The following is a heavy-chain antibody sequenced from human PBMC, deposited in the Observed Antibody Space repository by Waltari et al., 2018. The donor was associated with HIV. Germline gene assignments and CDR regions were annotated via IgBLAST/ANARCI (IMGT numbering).Heavy chain of an antibody. Sequence: QVQLQESGPGLVKPSETLSLTCTVSGGSISSYYWSWIRQPPGKGLEWIGYIYYSGSTNYNPSLKSRVTISVDTSKNQFSLKLSSVTAADTAVYYCASLAVAPEYCSSTSCYTGWFDPWGQGTLVTVSS. J-gene: IGHJ5*02. CDR3: ASLAVAPEYCSSTSCYTGWFDP. CDR1: GGSISSYY. V-gene: IGHV4-59*08. D-gene: IGHD2-2*02. CDR2: IYYSGST.